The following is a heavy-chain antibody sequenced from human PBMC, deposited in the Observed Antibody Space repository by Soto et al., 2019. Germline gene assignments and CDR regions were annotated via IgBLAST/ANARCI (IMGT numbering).Heavy chain of an antibody. CDR3: ARVEADIVTTISAGMDV. Sequence: QVQLVQSGAEVKKPGASVKVTCKASGYTFTSYGISWVRQAPGQGLEWMGWISAYNGNTNYAQKLQGRVTMTTDTSTSTAYMELRSLRSDDTAVYYCARVEADIVTTISAGMDVWGQGTTVTVSS. CDR2: ISAYNGNT. J-gene: IGHJ6*02. D-gene: IGHD5-12*01. V-gene: IGHV1-18*01. CDR1: GYTFTSYG.